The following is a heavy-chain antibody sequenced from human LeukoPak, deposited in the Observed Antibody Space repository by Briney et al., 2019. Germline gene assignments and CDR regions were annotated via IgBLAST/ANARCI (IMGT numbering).Heavy chain of an antibody. Sequence: PSETLSLTCSVSGGSISSNYWSWIRQPPGKGLEWIGYISYSGSTNHNPSLKSRVTISVDTSKNQFSLKVTSVTAADTGVYYCARGSDSSTLNLFDPWGQGTLVTVSS. J-gene: IGHJ5*02. D-gene: IGHD6-13*01. CDR2: ISYSGST. CDR1: GGSISSNY. CDR3: ARGSDSSTLNLFDP. V-gene: IGHV4-59*01.